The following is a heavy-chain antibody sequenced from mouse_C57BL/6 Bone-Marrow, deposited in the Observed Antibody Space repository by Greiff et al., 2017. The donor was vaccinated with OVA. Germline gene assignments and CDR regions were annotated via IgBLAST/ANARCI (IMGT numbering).Heavy chain of an antibody. D-gene: IGHD1-1*01. J-gene: IGHJ4*01. CDR2: IWSGGST. CDR1: GFSLTSYG. V-gene: IGHV2-5*01. CDR3: AKNYYCSSSYYAMDY. Sequence: QVQLKESGPGLVQPSQSLSITCTVSGFSLTSYGVHWVRQSPGKGLEWLGVIWSGGSTDYNAAFMSRLSITKDNSKSQVFFKMNSLQADDTAIYYCAKNYYCSSSYYAMDYWGQGTSVTVSS.